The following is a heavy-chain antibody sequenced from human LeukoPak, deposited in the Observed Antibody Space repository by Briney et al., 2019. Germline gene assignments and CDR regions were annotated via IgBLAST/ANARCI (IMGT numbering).Heavy chain of an antibody. V-gene: IGHV7-4-1*02. CDR3: ARAYYYGGSGYPNWFDP. CDR2: INTNTGTP. Sequence: ASVKVSCKASGYTFFNYVITWVRQTPGQGLEWMGWINTNTGTPTYAQGFTGRFVISLDTSVNTAYLQISSLKAEDTAIYYCARAYYYGGSGYPNWFDPWGQGTLVTVSS. D-gene: IGHD3-22*01. CDR1: GYTFFNYV. J-gene: IGHJ5*02.